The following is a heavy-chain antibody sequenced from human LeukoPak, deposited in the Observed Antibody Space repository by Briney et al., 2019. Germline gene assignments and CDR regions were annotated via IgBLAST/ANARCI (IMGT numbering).Heavy chain of an antibody. Sequence: PSETLSLTCTVSGGSISSSSYYWGWIRQSPGKGLEWIGSIFYSGSTYYNPSLKSRVTISADTSKNQFSLNLRSVTAADTAVYYCARDRFYSDYWGQGTLVTVSS. CDR1: GGSISSSSYY. CDR3: ARDRFYSDY. D-gene: IGHD3-3*01. CDR2: IFYSGST. V-gene: IGHV4-39*02. J-gene: IGHJ4*02.